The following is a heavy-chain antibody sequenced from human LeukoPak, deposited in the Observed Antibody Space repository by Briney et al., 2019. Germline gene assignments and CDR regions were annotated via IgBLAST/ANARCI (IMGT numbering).Heavy chain of an antibody. Sequence: GGSLRLSCAASGFTFSSYSMNWVRQASGKGLEWVSYISSSSSTIYYADSVKGRFTISRDNAKNSLYLQMNSLRAEDTAVYYCARIIAAAGTEAPAGYWGQGTLVTVSS. J-gene: IGHJ4*02. D-gene: IGHD6-13*01. CDR3: ARIIAAAGTEAPAGY. V-gene: IGHV3-48*04. CDR2: ISSSSSTI. CDR1: GFTFSSYS.